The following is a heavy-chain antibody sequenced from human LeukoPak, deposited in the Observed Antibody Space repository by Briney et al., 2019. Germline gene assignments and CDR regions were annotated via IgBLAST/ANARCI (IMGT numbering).Heavy chain of an antibody. CDR3: AKASAMIVVVSKHFDY. V-gene: IGHV3-53*01. D-gene: IGHD3-22*01. J-gene: IGHJ4*02. Sequence: GGSLRLSCAASGFTVSSNYMSWVRQAPGKGLEWVSVIYSGGSTYYADSVKGRFTISRDNSKNTLYLQMNSLRAEDTAVYYCAKASAMIVVVSKHFDYRGQGTLVTVSS. CDR2: IYSGGST. CDR1: GFTVSSNY.